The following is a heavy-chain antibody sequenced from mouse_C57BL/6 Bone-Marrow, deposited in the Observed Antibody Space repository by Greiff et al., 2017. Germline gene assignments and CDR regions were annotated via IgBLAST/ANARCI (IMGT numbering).Heavy chain of an antibody. CDR3: ARGETMVTTGYFDY. V-gene: IGHV1-64*01. CDR2: IHPNSGST. CDR1: GYTFTSYW. Sequence: QVQLKQPGAELVKPGASVKLSCKASGYTFTSYWMHWVKQRPGQGLEWIGMIHPNSGSTNYNEKFKSKATLTVDKSSSTAYMQHSSLTSEDSAVYYCARGETMVTTGYFDYWGQGTTLTVSS. J-gene: IGHJ2*01. D-gene: IGHD2-2*01.